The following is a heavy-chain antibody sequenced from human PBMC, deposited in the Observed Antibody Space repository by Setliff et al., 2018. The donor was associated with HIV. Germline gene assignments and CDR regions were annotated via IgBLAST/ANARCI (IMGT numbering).Heavy chain of an antibody. J-gene: IGHJ4*02. V-gene: IGHV1-69*05. Sequence: SVKVSCKASGGTFSSYAISWVRQAPGQGLEWMGGIIPMFGAANYAQKFQGRVTITTDASTSAAYMELSSLRSEDTAVYYCARDPQDTRGWYIYYFDYWGQGTLVTVSS. CDR3: ARDPQDTRGWYIYYFDY. CDR2: IIPMFGAA. CDR1: GGTFSSYA. D-gene: IGHD6-19*01.